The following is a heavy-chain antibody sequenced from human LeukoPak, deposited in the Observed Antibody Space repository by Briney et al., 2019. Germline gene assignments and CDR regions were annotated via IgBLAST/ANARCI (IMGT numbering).Heavy chain of an antibody. J-gene: IGHJ3*02. CDR3: ARDLPINSRWQQLDYDAFDI. V-gene: IGHV1-8*01. D-gene: IGHD6-13*01. CDR2: MNPNSGNT. Sequence: VASVKVSCKASGYTFTSYDINWVRQATGQGLEWMGWMNPNSGNTGYAQKFQGRVTMTRNTSISTAYMELRSLRSDDTAVYYCARDLPINSRWQQLDYDAFDIWGQGTMVTVSS. CDR1: GYTFTSYD.